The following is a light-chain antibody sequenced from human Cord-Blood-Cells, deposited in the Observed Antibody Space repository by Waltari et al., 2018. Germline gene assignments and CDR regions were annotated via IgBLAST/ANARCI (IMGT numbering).Light chain of an antibody. J-gene: IGLJ2*01. CDR3: CSYAGSSTVV. Sequence: QSALTQPASVSGSPGQSITISCTGTSSDLGSYNLVSWYQQHPGKAPKLMIYEVSKRPSGVSSLFSGVKSGNTASLTISGLQAEDEADYYCCSYAGSSTVVFGGGTKLTVL. CDR1: SSDLGSYNL. CDR2: EVS. V-gene: IGLV2-23*02.